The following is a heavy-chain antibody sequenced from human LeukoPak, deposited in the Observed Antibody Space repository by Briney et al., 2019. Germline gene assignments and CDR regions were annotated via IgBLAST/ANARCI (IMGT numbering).Heavy chain of an antibody. J-gene: IGHJ5*02. V-gene: IGHV4-39*07. CDR3: ARLLAADPQRDR. CDR2: IYYSGST. D-gene: IGHD6-13*01. CDR1: GGSISSSSYY. Sequence: PSETLSLTCTVSGGSISSSSYYWGWIRQPPGKGLEWIGTIYYSGSTYYNPSLKSRVTISVDTSKNQFSLKLSSVTAADTAMYYCARLLAADPQRDRWGQGILVTVSS.